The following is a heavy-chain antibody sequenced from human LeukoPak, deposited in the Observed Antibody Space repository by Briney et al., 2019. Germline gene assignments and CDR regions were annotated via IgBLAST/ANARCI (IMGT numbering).Heavy chain of an antibody. CDR1: GFTFASYA. CDR3: ARDERYDFWSGYLYYFDY. V-gene: IGHV3-23*01. CDR2: VSIRGDIT. D-gene: IGHD3-3*01. J-gene: IGHJ4*02. Sequence: GGSLRLSCEASGFTFASYAMSWVRQAPGKGLEWVSGVSIRGDITNYAASVKGRFTISRDNAKNSLYLQMNSLRVEDTAVYYCARDERYDFWSGYLYYFDYWGQGTLVTVSS.